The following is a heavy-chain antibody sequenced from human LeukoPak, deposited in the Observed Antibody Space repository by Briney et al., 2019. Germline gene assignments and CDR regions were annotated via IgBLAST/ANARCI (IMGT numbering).Heavy chain of an antibody. CDR3: ARDLNWETY. CDR1: GFTFSNAW. V-gene: IGHV3-7*01. CDR2: IKPDGSQI. Sequence: GGSLRLSCAASGFTFSNAWMTWVRQAPGKGLEWVANIKPDGSQIYYVDSVKGRFTISRDNAKNSLYLQMNSLRADDTAVYYCARDLNWETYWGQGTLVSVSS. D-gene: IGHD7-27*01. J-gene: IGHJ4*02.